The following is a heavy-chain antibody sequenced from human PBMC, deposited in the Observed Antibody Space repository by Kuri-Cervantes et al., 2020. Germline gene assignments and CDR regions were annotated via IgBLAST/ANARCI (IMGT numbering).Heavy chain of an antibody. D-gene: IGHD5-12*01. V-gene: IGHV1-46*01. CDR2: INPSGGST. CDR1: GYTFTSYY. Sequence: ASVKVSCKASGYTFTSYYMHWVRQAPGQGLEWMGIINPSGGSTSYAQKFQGRVTITADESTSTAYMELSSLRSEDTAVYYCARAPHIVATIIGTTTTGGMDVWGQGTTVTVSS. J-gene: IGHJ6*02. CDR3: ARAPHIVATIIGTTTTGGMDV.